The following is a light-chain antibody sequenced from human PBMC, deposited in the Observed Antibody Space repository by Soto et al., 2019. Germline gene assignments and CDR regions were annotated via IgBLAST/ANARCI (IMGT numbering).Light chain of an antibody. J-gene: IGKJ2*01. V-gene: IGKV1-5*01. Sequence: DIQMTQSPSTLSASVGXRVTITCRASQSISSWLAWYQQKPGKAPKLLIYDASSLESGVPSRFSGSGSGTEFTLTISSLQPDDFATYYCQQYNSYLYTFGQGTKVDTK. CDR2: DAS. CDR3: QQYNSYLYT. CDR1: QSISSW.